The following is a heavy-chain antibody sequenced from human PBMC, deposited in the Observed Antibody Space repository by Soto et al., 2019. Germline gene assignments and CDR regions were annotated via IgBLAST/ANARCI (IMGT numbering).Heavy chain of an antibody. V-gene: IGHV4-34*01. J-gene: IGHJ4*02. CDR1: GGSFSGYY. CDR3: ARNSVTIDY. CDR2: INHSGST. Sequence: SETLSLTCAVYGGSFSGYYWSWIRQPPGKGLEWIGEINHSGSTNYNPSLKSRVTISVDTSKNQFSLKLSSVTAADTAVYYCARNSVTIDYWGQGTRVTVSS. D-gene: IGHD4-17*01.